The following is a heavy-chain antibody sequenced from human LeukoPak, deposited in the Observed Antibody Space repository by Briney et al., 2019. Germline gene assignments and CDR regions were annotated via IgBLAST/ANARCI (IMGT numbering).Heavy chain of an antibody. Sequence: SETLSLTCTVSGGSISSGVYYWGWIRQPPGKGLEWIGTIYYSGSTYYNPSLKSRVTISVDTSKNQFSLKLSSVTAADTAVYYCATPISSGWGRDAFDIWGQGTMVTVSS. CDR1: GGSISSGVYY. CDR2: IYYSGST. D-gene: IGHD6-19*01. J-gene: IGHJ3*02. CDR3: ATPISSGWGRDAFDI. V-gene: IGHV4-39*01.